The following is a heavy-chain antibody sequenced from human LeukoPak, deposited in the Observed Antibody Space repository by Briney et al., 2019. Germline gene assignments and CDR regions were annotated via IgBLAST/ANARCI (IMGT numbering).Heavy chain of an antibody. V-gene: IGHV1-2*02. Sequence: ASVKVSCKASGYTFTGYYMHWVRQAPGQGLEWMGWINPNSGGTNYAQKFQGRVTMTRDTSISTAYMELSRLRSDDTAVYYCARDGFGELLLLNWFDPWGQGTLVTVSS. CDR3: ARDGFGELLLLNWFDP. D-gene: IGHD3-10*01. CDR2: INPNSGGT. J-gene: IGHJ5*02. CDR1: GYTFTGYY.